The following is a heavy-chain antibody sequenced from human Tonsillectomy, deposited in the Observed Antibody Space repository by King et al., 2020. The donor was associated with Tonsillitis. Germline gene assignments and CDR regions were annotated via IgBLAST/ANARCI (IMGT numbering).Heavy chain of an antibody. D-gene: IGHD4-17*01. CDR3: ARSPVTTAGQTYNWFVP. J-gene: IGHJ5*02. V-gene: IGHV1-46*01. CDR1: GDTFTSYY. Sequence: VQLVQSGAEVKKPGASVKVSCKASGDTFTSYYMHWVRQAPGQGLEWMGIINPSGGSTSYAQKFQGRVTMTRETSTSTVYMELSSLRYEDKAVYYCARSPVTTAGQTYNWFVPWGQGTLVTVSS. CDR2: INPSGGST.